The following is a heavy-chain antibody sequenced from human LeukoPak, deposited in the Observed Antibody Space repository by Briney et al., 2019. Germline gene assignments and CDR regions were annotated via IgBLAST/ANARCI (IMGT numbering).Heavy chain of an antibody. CDR3: ARGRTTVVTPYYFDY. Sequence: SETLSLTCTVSGGSISSGGYSWSWIRQPPGKGLEWIGYIYHSGSTYYNPSLKSRVTISVDRSKNQFSLKLSSVTAADTAVYYCARGRTTVVTPYYFDYWGQGTLVTVSS. J-gene: IGHJ4*02. D-gene: IGHD4-23*01. CDR2: IYHSGST. V-gene: IGHV4-30-2*01. CDR1: GGSISSGGYS.